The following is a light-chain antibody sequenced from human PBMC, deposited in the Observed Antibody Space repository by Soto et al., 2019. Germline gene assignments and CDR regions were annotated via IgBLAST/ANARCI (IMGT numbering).Light chain of an antibody. J-gene: IGKJ2*01. CDR1: QSISSW. CDR2: DAS. CDR3: QQYNSYSLYT. V-gene: IGKV1-5*01. Sequence: DLQMTQSPSTLSASVGDRVTITCRARQSISSWLAWYQQKPGKAPKVLIYDASTLESGVPSRFGGSGSGTEFTLTISSLQPDDFATYYCQQYNSYSLYTFGQGTKLEIK.